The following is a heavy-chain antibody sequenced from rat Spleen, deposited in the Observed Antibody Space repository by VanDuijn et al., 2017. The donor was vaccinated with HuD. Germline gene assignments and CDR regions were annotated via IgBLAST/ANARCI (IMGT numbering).Heavy chain of an antibody. CDR1: GFTFSYYW. V-gene: IGHV5-31*01. J-gene: IGHJ2*01. CDR3: TRESYSTFDY. CDR2: IPNTGGNI. D-gene: IGHD1-2*01. Sequence: EVELVESGGGLVRPGRSLKLSCVASGFTFSYYWMYWVRQAPGKGLEWIASIPNTGGNIYYPDSVKGRFTISRDNAQNTLYLQMNSLTSEDTATYYCTRESYSTFDYWGQGVMVTVSS.